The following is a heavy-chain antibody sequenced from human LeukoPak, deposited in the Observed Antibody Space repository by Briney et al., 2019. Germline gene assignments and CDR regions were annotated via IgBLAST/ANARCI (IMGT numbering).Heavy chain of an antibody. CDR1: GFTFSSYA. D-gene: IGHD3-16*02. Sequence: PGGSLRLSCAASGFTFSSYALTWVRQAPGEGLQWVSTISGGSGTTYYADSVKGRFTISRDNSKNTLYLQMNSLRAEDTAVYYCAKAFPGLRVWGSYPDAFDIWGQGTMVTVSS. V-gene: IGHV3-23*01. J-gene: IGHJ3*02. CDR2: ISGGSGTT. CDR3: AKAFPGLRVWGSYPDAFDI.